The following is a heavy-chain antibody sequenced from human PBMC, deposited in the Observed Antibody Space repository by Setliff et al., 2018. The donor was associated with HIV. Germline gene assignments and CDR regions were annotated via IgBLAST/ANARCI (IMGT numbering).Heavy chain of an antibody. V-gene: IGHV1-69*13. D-gene: IGHD3-16*01. CDR3: ARGGDYMDV. J-gene: IGHJ6*03. Sequence: SVKVSCKASGYAFSNYGINWVRQAPGQGLEWMGGIIPIFGTANYAQKFQGRVTITADESTSTAYMELRSLRSDDTAVYYCARGGDYMDVWGKGTTVTVSS. CDR1: GYAFSNYG. CDR2: IIPIFGTA.